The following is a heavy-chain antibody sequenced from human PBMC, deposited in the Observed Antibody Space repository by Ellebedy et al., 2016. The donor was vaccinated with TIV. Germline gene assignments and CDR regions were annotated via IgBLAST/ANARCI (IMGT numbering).Heavy chain of an antibody. CDR3: ARGSIAVDFDY. CDR1: GFTFSSYG. CDR2: IWYDGSNK. V-gene: IGHV3-33*01. J-gene: IGHJ4*02. Sequence: GGSLRLSXAASGFTFSSYGMHWVRQAPGKGLEWVAVIWYDGSNKYYADSVKGRFTISRDNSKNTLYLQMNSLRAEDTAVYYCARGSIAVDFDYWGQGTLVTVSS. D-gene: IGHD4-23*01.